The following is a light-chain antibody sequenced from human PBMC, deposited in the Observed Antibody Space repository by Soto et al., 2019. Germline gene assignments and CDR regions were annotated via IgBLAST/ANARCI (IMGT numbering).Light chain of an antibody. Sequence: CASSSGAVTSGSYPAWFQQKPGRAPRSLIYSATKKHSWTPARFSGSLLGGKAALTLSGVQPEDEADYYCLLYFGASRLGVFGGGTKLTVL. J-gene: IGLJ3*02. CDR3: LLYFGASRLGV. V-gene: IGLV7-43*01. CDR2: SAT. CDR1: SGAVTSGSY.